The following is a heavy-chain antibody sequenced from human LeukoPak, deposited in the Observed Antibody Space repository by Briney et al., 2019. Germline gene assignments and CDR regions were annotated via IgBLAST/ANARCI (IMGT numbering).Heavy chain of an antibody. J-gene: IGHJ3*02. CDR2: IIPILGIS. CDR3: ANDIVVVPAARAAAGADAFDI. V-gene: IGHV1-69*04. CDR1: GGTISSYA. Sequence: SVKVSCKASGGTISSYAISWVRQAPGQGLEWMGRIIPILGISNYAQKFQGRVTITADKSTSTAYTELSSLRAEDTAVYYCANDIVVVPAARAAAGADAFDIWGQGTMVTVSS. D-gene: IGHD2-2*01.